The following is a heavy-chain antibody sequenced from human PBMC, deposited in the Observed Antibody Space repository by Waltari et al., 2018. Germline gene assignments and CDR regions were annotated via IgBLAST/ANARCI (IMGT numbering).Heavy chain of an antibody. D-gene: IGHD3-22*01. CDR3: ARQRYYYDESGYYHHFDH. Sequence: QVQLQESGPGLVKPAETLSLTCTVSGGSIRNYFWSWLRRPPGKGLEWIGYIYYSGSTSYTPSLKSRVTISVDTSKNQVSLNLSSVTAADTAVYYCARQRYYYDESGYYHHFDHWGPGSLVTISS. CDR2: IYYSGST. V-gene: IGHV4-59*08. J-gene: IGHJ4*02. CDR1: GGSIRNYF.